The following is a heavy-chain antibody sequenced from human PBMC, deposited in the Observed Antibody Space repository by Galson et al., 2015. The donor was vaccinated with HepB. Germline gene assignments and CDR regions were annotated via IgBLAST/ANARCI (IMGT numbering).Heavy chain of an antibody. Sequence: SLRLSCAASGFTFSSYAMSWVRQAPGKGLEWVSAISGSGGSTYYADSVKGRFTISRDNSKNTLYLQMNSLRAEDTAVYYCAKAYGDYGRIYYFDYWGQGTLVTASS. CDR3: AKAYGDYGRIYYFDY. J-gene: IGHJ4*02. CDR2: ISGSGGST. D-gene: IGHD4-17*01. V-gene: IGHV3-23*01. CDR1: GFTFSSYA.